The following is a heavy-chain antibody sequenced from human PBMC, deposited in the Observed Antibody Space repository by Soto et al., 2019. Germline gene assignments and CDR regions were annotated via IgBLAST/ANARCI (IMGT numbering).Heavy chain of an antibody. J-gene: IGHJ4*02. CDR2: IYYSGST. CDR3: ASLDHYDISGIMGPDY. Sequence: SETLSLTCSVSGGFISSSSYYWGWIRQPPGKGLEWIGSIYYSGSTYYNPSLKTRVTISADTSKNRFSLKLNSVAASDTAVYYCASLDHYDISGIMGPDYWGQGTLVTVSS. V-gene: IGHV4-39*01. CDR1: GGFISSSSYY. D-gene: IGHD3-22*01.